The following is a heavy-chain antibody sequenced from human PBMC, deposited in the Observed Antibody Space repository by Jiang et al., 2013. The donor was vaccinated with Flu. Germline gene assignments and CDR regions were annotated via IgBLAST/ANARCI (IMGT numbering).Heavy chain of an antibody. CDR2: IYHSGST. V-gene: IGHV4-38-2*02. D-gene: IGHD3-9*01. CDR1: GYSISSGYY. CDR3: AREITVLRYFDWLGGWFDP. J-gene: IGHJ5*02. Sequence: TLSLTCTVSGYSISSGYYWGWIRQPHGKGLEWIGSIYHSGSTYYNPSLKSRVTISVDTSKNQFSLKLSSVTAADTAVYYCAREITVLRYFDWLGGWFDPWGQGTLVTVSS.